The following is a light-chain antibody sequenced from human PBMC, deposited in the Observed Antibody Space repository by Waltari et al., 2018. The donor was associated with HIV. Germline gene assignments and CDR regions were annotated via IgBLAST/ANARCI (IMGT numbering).Light chain of an antibody. CDR2: AAS. V-gene: IGKV1-9*01. Sequence: DIQFIQSPSFLSASVGGRVTITYLPSQGIHNYLAWYQQKPGQAPKLLIYAASAWQSGVPSRFSGSGSGTEFTLTISSLQPEDVATYYCQQHNSYPPAFGQGTKVEIK. CDR3: QQHNSYPPA. CDR1: QGIHNY. J-gene: IGKJ2*01.